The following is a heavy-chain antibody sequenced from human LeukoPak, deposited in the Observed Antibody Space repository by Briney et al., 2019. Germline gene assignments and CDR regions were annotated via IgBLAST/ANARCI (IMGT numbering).Heavy chain of an antibody. Sequence: GGSLRLSCAASGFTFSSYAMSWVRQAPGKGLEWVSAISGSGGSTYYADSVKGRFTISRDNSKNTLYLQMNSLRAEDTAVCYCAKVPTPRWYYYYYMDVWGKGTTVTVSS. CDR3: AKVPTPRWYYYYYMDV. D-gene: IGHD2-15*01. V-gene: IGHV3-23*01. J-gene: IGHJ6*03. CDR1: GFTFSSYA. CDR2: ISGSGGST.